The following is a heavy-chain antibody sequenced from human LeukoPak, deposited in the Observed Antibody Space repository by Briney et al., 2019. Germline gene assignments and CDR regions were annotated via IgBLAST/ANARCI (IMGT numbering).Heavy chain of an antibody. CDR2: ISCSSSYI. V-gene: IGHV3-21*01. CDR1: GFTFSRYS. Sequence: GGSLRLSCAPSGFTFSRYSMHCVRHARGKGLEWVSSISCSSSYIYYADSVKGRFTISRDNAKNSLYLQMNSLRAEDTAVYYCARAGTTNWFDPWGQGTLVTVSS. CDR3: ARAGTTNWFDP. J-gene: IGHJ5*02. D-gene: IGHD1-7*01.